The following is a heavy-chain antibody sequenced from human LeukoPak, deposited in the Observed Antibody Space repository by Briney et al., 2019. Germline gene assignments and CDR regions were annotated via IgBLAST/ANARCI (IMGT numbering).Heavy chain of an antibody. V-gene: IGHV1-46*01. Sequence: ASVKVSCKASGYTFTGYYMHWVRQAPGQGLEWMGIINPSGGSTSYARKFQGRVTMTRDMSTSTDYMELSSLRSEDTAVYYCARVRDGYNDAYDIWGQGTMVIVSS. J-gene: IGHJ3*02. D-gene: IGHD5-24*01. CDR2: INPSGGST. CDR1: GYTFTGYY. CDR3: ARVRDGYNDAYDI.